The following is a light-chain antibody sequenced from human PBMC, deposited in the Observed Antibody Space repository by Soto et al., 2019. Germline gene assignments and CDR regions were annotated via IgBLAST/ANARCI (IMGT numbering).Light chain of an antibody. Sequence: DVRMTQSPSSLSASVGDTITITCRASRTINTYLNWFQQKPGEPPRLLIYGASTLHDGVPSRFSGSVSGSDFTLTMSGLQPEDFASYHCQQTNSDFSFGGGSKV. CDR2: GAS. J-gene: IGKJ4*01. CDR3: QQTNSDFS. CDR1: RTINTY. V-gene: IGKV1-39*01.